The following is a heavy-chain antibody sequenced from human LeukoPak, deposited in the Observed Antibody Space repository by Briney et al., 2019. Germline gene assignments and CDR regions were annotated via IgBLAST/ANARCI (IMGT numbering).Heavy chain of an antibody. CDR3: AKTPATPITMIVVVSYYFDY. V-gene: IGHV3-23*01. Sequence: GGSLRLSCAASGFTFSSYAMSWVRQAPGRGLEWVSAISGSGGSTYYADSVKGRFAISRDNSKNTLYLQMNSLRAEDTAVYYCAKTPATPITMIVVVSYYFDYWGQGTLVTVSS. CDR2: ISGSGGST. J-gene: IGHJ4*02. CDR1: GFTFSSYA. D-gene: IGHD3-22*01.